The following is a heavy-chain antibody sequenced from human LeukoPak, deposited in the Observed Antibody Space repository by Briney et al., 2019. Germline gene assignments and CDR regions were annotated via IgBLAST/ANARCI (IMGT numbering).Heavy chain of an antibody. V-gene: IGHV1-18*01. CDR2: ISAYNDST. D-gene: IGHD1-26*01. CDR3: ARGGLSGSPAYYYFYHMDV. J-gene: IGHJ6*03. Sequence: ASVKVSCKTSGYTFTSYGISWVRQAPGQSLEWMGWISAYNDSTNYAQKLQGRVTMTTDTSTSTAYMELRSLKSDDTAVYYCARGGLSGSPAYYYFYHMDVWGKGTTATVSS. CDR1: GYTFTSYG.